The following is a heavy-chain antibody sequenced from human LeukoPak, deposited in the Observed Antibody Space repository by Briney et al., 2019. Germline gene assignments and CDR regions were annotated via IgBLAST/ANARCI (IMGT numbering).Heavy chain of an antibody. CDR1: GFTFSGYA. V-gene: IGHV3-23*01. CDR2: ISGSGGST. CDR3: AKDEGYIMITFGGVIAKDY. D-gene: IGHD3-16*02. Sequence: GGSLRLSCAASGFTFSGYAMSWVRQAPGKGLEWVSAISGSGGSTYYADSVKGRFTISRDNSKNTLYLQMNSLRAEDTAVYYCAKDEGYIMITFGGVIAKDYWGQGTLVTVSS. J-gene: IGHJ4*02.